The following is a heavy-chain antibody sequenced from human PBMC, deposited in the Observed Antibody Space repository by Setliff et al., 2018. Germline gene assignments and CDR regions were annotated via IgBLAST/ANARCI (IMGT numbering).Heavy chain of an antibody. J-gene: IGHJ4*02. Sequence: SCKASGYSFSTYAMSWVRQAPDKGLEWVARISSNVDDTSYADSVKGRFTISRDNSINTLYLQMNSLRTEDTAVYYCARGRKYRAVYFFDYWGQGALVTVSS. CDR1: GYSFSTYA. V-gene: IGHV3-30*01. CDR2: ISSNVDDT. CDR3: ARGRKYRAVYFFDY. D-gene: IGHD1-1*01.